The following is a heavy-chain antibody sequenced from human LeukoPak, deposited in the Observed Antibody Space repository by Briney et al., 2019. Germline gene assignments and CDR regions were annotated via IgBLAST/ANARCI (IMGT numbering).Heavy chain of an antibody. Sequence: SETLSLTCTVSGGSTSSSGYYWGWVRQPPGKGLEWIGSIYNSGSTYYNPSLKSRVTISVDTSKNQFSLKVRSVTAADTAVYYCAGLKSGTVPLWGQGTLVTVSS. CDR1: GGSTSSSGYY. J-gene: IGHJ4*02. CDR2: IYNSGST. D-gene: IGHD1-26*01. V-gene: IGHV4-39*01. CDR3: AGLKSGTVPL.